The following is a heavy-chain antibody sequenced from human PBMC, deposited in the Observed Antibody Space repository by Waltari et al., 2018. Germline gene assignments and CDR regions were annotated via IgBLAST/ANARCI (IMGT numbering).Heavy chain of an antibody. Sequence: EVQLVESGGGLVQPGGSLRLSCAVSGFTFSGYSLNWVRQAPGKGREWVAYISPGGDTIYYADSVKGRFTISRDSARNSLYLQMNSLRAEDTAVYYCARIRGVSGSYYSDFWGQGTLVTVSS. CDR2: ISPGGDTI. V-gene: IGHV3-48*04. CDR1: GFTFSGYS. D-gene: IGHD3-10*01. J-gene: IGHJ4*02. CDR3: ARIRGVSGSYYSDF.